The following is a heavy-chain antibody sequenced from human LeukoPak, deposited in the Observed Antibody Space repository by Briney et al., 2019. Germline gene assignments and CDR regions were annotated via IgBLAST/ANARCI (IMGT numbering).Heavy chain of an antibody. CDR3: ARDRGINWFDP. Sequence: GGSLRLSCAASGFTFSSYTMNWVRQAPGKGLEWVSFISSSSSYIYDADSVKGRFTISRVNANNSLYLQINSLRAEDTAVYHCARDRGINWFDPWGQGTLVIVSS. CDR1: GFTFSSYT. CDR2: ISSSSSYI. J-gene: IGHJ5*02. V-gene: IGHV3-21*01. D-gene: IGHD1-14*01.